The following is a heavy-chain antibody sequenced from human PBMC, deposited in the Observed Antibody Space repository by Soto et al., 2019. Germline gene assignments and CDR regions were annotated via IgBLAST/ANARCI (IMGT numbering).Heavy chain of an antibody. V-gene: IGHV1-69*04. CDR3: AREDGSGSYYNV. CDR2: IIPILGIA. CDR1: GGTFSSNT. D-gene: IGHD3-10*01. J-gene: IGHJ4*02. Sequence: ASVKVSCKASGGTFSSNTISWVRQAPGQGLEWMGRIIPILGIANYAQKFQGRVTITADKSTSTAYMELSSLRSEDTAVYYCAREDGSGSYYNVWGQGTLVTVSS.